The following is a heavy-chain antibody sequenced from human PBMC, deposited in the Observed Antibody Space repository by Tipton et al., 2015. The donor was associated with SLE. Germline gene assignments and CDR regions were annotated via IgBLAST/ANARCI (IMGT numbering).Heavy chain of an antibody. J-gene: IGHJ3*02. CDR3: ARGVVAGYYDFWSGNDAFDI. CDR2: ITNSGGVT. D-gene: IGHD3-3*01. CDR1: GFSFSSYT. Sequence: GSLRLSCAASGFSFSSYTMSWLRQTPGKGLEWVSAITNSGGVTNYAESVKGRFTISRDNSKNTLYLQMNSLGAEDTAVYYCARGVVAGYYDFWSGNDAFDIWGQGTMVTVSS. V-gene: IGHV3-23*01.